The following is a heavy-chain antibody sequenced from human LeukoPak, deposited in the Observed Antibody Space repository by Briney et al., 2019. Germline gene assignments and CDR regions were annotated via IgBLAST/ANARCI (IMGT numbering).Heavy chain of an antibody. J-gene: IGHJ6*02. CDR1: GFTFSDYY. CDR2: MSSSGSGI. Sequence: GGSLRLSCVASGFTFSDYYMTWIRQAPGRRLEWVSYMSSSGSGIYYTESVKGRFTISRDNTNNSLFLQMNSLRAEDTAVYYCARGKRTMDVWGQGTTVIVS. V-gene: IGHV3-11*01. CDR3: ARGKRTMDV.